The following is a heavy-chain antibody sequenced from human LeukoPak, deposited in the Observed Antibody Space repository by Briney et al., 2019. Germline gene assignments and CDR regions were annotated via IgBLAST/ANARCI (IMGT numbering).Heavy chain of an antibody. J-gene: IGHJ5*02. Sequence: PGGSLRLSCAASGXTFSSYWXXWXXXGXGXGLVWVSRIKSDGSTTSYADSVKGRFTISRDNAKNTLYLQMNSLRVEDMGVYYCARSDWFDPWGQGTLVTVSS. V-gene: IGHV3-74*01. D-gene: IGHD3-10*01. CDR2: IKSDGSTT. CDR3: ARSDWFDP. CDR1: GXTFSSYW.